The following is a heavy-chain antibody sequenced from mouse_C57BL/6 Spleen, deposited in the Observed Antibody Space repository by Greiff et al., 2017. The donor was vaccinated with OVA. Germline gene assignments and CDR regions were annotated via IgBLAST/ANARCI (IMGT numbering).Heavy chain of an antibody. CDR1: GYTFTSYW. Sequence: QVQLQQSGAELVMPGASVKLSCKASGYTFTSYWMHWVKQRPGQGLEWIGEIDPSDSYTNYNQKFKGKSTLTVDKSSSTAYMQLSSLTSEDSAVYYCARSGHYYGSSRFDYWGQGTTLTVSS. J-gene: IGHJ2*01. V-gene: IGHV1-69*01. D-gene: IGHD1-1*01. CDR2: IDPSDSYT. CDR3: ARSGHYYGSSRFDY.